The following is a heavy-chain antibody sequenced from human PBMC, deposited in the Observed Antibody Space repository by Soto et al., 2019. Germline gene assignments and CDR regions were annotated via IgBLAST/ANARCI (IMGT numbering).Heavy chain of an antibody. D-gene: IGHD6-13*01. CDR3: ARPMIAAAPRGYYYYGMDV. Sequence: PGESLKISCKGSGYSFTSYWISWVRQMPGKGLEWMGRIDPSDSYTNYSPSFQGHVTISADKSISTAYLQWSSLKASDTAMYYCARPMIAAAPRGYYYYGMDVWGQGTTVTV. CDR1: GYSFTSYW. J-gene: IGHJ6*02. V-gene: IGHV5-10-1*01. CDR2: IDPSDSYT.